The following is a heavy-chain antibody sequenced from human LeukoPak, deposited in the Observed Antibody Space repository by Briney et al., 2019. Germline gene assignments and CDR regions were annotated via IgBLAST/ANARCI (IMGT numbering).Heavy chain of an antibody. Sequence: GGSLRLSCAASGFTFSSYSMNWVRQAPGKGLEWVSYISSSSSTIYYADSVKGRFTISRDNAKNSLYLQMNSLRAEDTAVYYCAREWIIYGSGSYPHNWGQGTLVAVSS. D-gene: IGHD3-10*01. V-gene: IGHV3-48*01. CDR3: AREWIIYGSGSYPHN. CDR2: ISSSSSTI. CDR1: GFTFSSYS. J-gene: IGHJ4*02.